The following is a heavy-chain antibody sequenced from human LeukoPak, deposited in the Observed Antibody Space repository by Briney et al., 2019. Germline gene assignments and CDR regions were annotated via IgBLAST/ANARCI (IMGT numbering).Heavy chain of an antibody. Sequence: PSETLSLTCAVYVGSFSGYYWSWIRQPPGKGLEWIGESNHSGSTNYNPSLKSRVTISVDTSKNQFSLKLSSVIAADTAIYYCARGRGQDIVVVVGADAFDIWGQGTMVTVSS. CDR2: SNHSGST. D-gene: IGHD2-15*01. CDR3: ARGRGQDIVVVVGADAFDI. CDR1: VGSFSGYY. J-gene: IGHJ3*02. V-gene: IGHV4-34*01.